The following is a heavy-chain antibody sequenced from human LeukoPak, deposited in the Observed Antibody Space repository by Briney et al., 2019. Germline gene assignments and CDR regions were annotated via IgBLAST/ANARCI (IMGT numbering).Heavy chain of an antibody. J-gene: IGHJ4*02. CDR2: ISSSSSTI. V-gene: IGHV3-48*01. D-gene: IGHD3-22*01. CDR3: ARGGLSYYYDSSGYYGY. Sequence: PGGSLRLSCAASGFTFSSYSMNWVRQAPGKGLEWVSYISSSSSTIYYADSVKGRFAISRDNAKNSLYLQMNSLRAEDTAVYYCARGGLSYYYDSSGYYGYWGQGTLVTVSS. CDR1: GFTFSSYS.